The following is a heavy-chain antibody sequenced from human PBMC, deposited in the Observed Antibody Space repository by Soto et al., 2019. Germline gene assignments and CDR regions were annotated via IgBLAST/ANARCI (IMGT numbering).Heavy chain of an antibody. V-gene: IGHV1-69*02. D-gene: IGHD6-19*01. CDR3: ARSIGIPPVVGYFFDY. J-gene: IGHJ4*02. Sequence: ASVKVSCKASGRPFSSYTITWVRLAPGQGLEWMGRIIPKLSNTNYAQKFQGRVTMTTDTSTNTAYMELRNLRSDDTAVYFCARSIGIPPVVGYFFDYWGEGTLVTVSS. CDR1: GRPFSSYT. CDR2: IIPKLSNT.